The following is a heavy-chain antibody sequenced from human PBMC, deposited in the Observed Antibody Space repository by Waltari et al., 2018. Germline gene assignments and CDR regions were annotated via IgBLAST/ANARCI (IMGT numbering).Heavy chain of an antibody. CDR3: VRGGHTFRY. D-gene: IGHD1-26*01. J-gene: IGHJ4*02. V-gene: IGHV3-7*01. CDR1: GSTFSDYW. CDR2: IRQDGGEK. Sequence: EVQPVESGGGLVQPGGSLRLSCVASGSTFSDYWMSWVRQAPGKGPEWVANIRQDGGEKYYMDSVKGRFTISRENGKNSLYLQMNSLRAEDTAVYYCVRGGHTFRYWGQGTLITVSS.